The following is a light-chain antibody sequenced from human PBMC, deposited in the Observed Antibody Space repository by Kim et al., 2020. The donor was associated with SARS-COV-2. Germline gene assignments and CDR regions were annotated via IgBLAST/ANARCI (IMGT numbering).Light chain of an antibody. CDR1: QSVRSN. J-gene: IGKJ1*01. CDR3: QQYNNWPRT. V-gene: IGKV3-15*01. CDR2: GAS. Sequence: EIVMTQSPATLSVSPGERATLSCRASQSVRSNVVWYQQKLGQAPRLLMYGASARATGIPARFSGSGSGTEFTLTISSLQSEDFAVYYCQQYNNWPRTFDQGTKVDIK.